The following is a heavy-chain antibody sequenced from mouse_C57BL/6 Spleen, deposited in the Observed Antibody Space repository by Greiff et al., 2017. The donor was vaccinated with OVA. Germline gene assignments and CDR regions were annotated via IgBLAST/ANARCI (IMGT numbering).Heavy chain of an antibody. CDR3: ARSKGVTTRAMDY. D-gene: IGHD2-2*01. Sequence: VQLQQPGAELVMPGASVKLSCKASGYTFTSYWMHWVKQRPGQGLEWIGEIDPSDSYTNYNQKFKGKSTLTVDKSSSTAYMQLSSLTSEDSAVYYCARSKGVTTRAMDYWGQGTSVTVSS. CDR1: GYTFTSYW. CDR2: IDPSDSYT. J-gene: IGHJ4*01. V-gene: IGHV1-69*01.